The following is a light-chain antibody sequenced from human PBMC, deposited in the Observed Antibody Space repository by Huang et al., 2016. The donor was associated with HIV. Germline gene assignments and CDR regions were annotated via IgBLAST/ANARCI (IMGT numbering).Light chain of an antibody. CDR3: QQYNNWPPIT. J-gene: IGKJ5*01. V-gene: IGKV3-15*01. CDR2: GAS. Sequence: EIVMTQSPVTLSVSPGERATPSCRASQSVSSNLAWYQQKPGQAPRLLIYGASTRDTGVPARFSGSGSGTEFTLTISSLQSEDFALYYCQQYNNWPPITFGQGTRLEIK. CDR1: QSVSSN.